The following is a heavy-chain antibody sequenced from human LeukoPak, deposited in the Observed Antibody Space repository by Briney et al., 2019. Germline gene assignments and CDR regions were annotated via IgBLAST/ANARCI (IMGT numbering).Heavy chain of an antibody. CDR2: ISASGGST. J-gene: IGHJ4*02. Sequence: GGSLRLSCAASGFTFSSYAMTWVRQAPGKGLEWVSAISASGGSTYYADSVKGRFTISRDNSKNTLYLQMNSLRVEDTAIYYCAKGPFFYYDASGYNYFDSWGQGTLVTVSS. CDR1: GFTFSSYA. D-gene: IGHD3-22*01. V-gene: IGHV3-23*01. CDR3: AKGPFFYYDASGYNYFDS.